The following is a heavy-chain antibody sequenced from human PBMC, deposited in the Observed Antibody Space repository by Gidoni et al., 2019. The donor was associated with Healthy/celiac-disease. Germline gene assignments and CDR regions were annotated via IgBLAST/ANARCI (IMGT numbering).Heavy chain of an antibody. J-gene: IGHJ4*02. D-gene: IGHD3-3*01. CDR1: GFTFSSYA. CDR2: ISGSGGST. CDR3: AKAHPYERAVDY. Sequence: EVQLLESGGGLVQPGGSLRLSCAASGFTFSSYAMSWVRQAPGKGLEWVSAISGSGGSTYYADAVKGRFTISRDNSKNTLYLQMYSLRAEDTAVYYCAKAHPYERAVDYWGQGTLVTVSS. V-gene: IGHV3-23*01.